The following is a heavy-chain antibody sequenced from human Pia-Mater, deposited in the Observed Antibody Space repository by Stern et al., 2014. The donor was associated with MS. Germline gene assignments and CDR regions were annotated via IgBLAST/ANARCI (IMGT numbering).Heavy chain of an antibody. J-gene: IGHJ4*02. D-gene: IGHD2-15*01. Sequence: QVQLVESGGGVVQPGRSLRLSCAASGFTFSSYGMHWVRQAPGKGLEWVAVIWYDGSNKSYANSVKGRFTISRDNSKNTLYLQMNSLRAEDTAVYYCARDPLYCSGGSCYSGTAMVSFDYWGQGTLVTVSS. V-gene: IGHV3-33*01. CDR1: GFTFSSYG. CDR3: ARDPLYCSGGSCYSGTAMVSFDY. CDR2: IWYDGSNK.